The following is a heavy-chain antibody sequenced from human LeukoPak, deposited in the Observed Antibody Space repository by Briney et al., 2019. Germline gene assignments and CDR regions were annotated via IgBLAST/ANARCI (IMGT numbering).Heavy chain of an antibody. J-gene: IGHJ4*02. CDR3: AREDTYGEYRPFDF. CDR1: GYTFTSYY. CDR2: INPSSGVT. V-gene: IGHV1-2*02. Sequence: ASVKVSCKASGYTFTSYYMHWVRQAPGQGLEWMGWINPSSGVTKFSQELQDRVTLTRDTSLSTAYMELNSLIFDDTAIYYCAREDTYGEYRPFDFWGQGAPVTVSS. D-gene: IGHD5-18*01.